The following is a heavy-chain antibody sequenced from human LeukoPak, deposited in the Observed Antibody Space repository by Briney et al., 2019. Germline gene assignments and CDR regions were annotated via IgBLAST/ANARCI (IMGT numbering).Heavy chain of an antibody. J-gene: IGHJ4*02. CDR2: ISGSGGST. CDR3: AKSSRPQLVPVVPAASGVEGKKGGYYFDY. D-gene: IGHD2-2*01. Sequence: GGSLRLSCAASGFTFSSYAMSWVRQAPGKGLEWVSAISGSGGSTYYADSVKGRFTISRDNSKNTLYLQMNSLRAEDTAVYYCAKSSRPQLVPVVPAASGVEGKKGGYYFDYWGQGTLVTVSS. V-gene: IGHV3-23*01. CDR1: GFTFSSYA.